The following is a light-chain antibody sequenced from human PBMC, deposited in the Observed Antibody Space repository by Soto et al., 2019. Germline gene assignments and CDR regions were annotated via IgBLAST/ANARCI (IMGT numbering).Light chain of an antibody. CDR3: QQYGSSPPFT. J-gene: IGKJ3*01. Sequence: EIVLTQSPGTLSLSPGERATLSCRASQSVSSSYLAWYQQKPGQAPRLLIYGASSRATGIPDRFSGSGSGTDFXXTISRLEPEDFAVYYCQQYGSSPPFTFGPGTKVDIK. CDR1: QSVSSSY. V-gene: IGKV3-20*01. CDR2: GAS.